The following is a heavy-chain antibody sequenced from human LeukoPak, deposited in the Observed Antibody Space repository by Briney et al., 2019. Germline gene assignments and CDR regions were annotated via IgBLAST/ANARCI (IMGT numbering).Heavy chain of an antibody. CDR3: ANSDFWSGIEYYYMDV. J-gene: IGHJ6*03. CDR2: ISGSGGST. CDR1: GFTFSSYA. V-gene: IGHV3-23*01. Sequence: PGGSLRLSCAASGFTFSSYAMSWVRQAPGKGLKWVSAISGSGGSTYYADSVKGRFTISRDNSKNTLYLQMNSLRAEDTAVYYCANSDFWSGIEYYYMDVWGKGTTVTVSS. D-gene: IGHD3-3*01.